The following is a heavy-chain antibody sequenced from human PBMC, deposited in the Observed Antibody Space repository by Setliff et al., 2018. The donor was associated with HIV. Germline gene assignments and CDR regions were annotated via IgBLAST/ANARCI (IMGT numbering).Heavy chain of an antibody. Sequence: SETLSLTCTVYGGSFSGYYWSWIRQPPGMGLEWIGEINQSENTNYNPSLKSRVTISGDTSNNQFSLNLTSVTTADTAVYYCARPVSKNFYGMDVWGLGTTVTVSS. J-gene: IGHJ6*02. CDR1: GGSFSGYY. V-gene: IGHV4-34*01. CDR2: INQSENT. CDR3: ARPVSKNFYGMDV.